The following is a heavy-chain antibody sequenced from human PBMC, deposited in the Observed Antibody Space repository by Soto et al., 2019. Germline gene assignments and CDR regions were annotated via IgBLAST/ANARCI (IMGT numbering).Heavy chain of an antibody. Sequence: GSLRLSCAAFGFTVSSNYMTWVRLAPGKGLEWVSYISSSSTIFYADSVQGRFTISRDNAENSLFLQMSSLRDEDTAVYYCTRKIYPYSSAWDWGQGTQVNVSS. V-gene: IGHV3-48*02. CDR3: TRKIYPYSSAWD. D-gene: IGHD3-22*01. CDR2: ISSSSTI. J-gene: IGHJ4*02. CDR1: GFTVSSNY.